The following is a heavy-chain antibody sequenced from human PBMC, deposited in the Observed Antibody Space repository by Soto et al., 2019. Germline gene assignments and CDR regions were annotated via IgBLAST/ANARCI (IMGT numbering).Heavy chain of an antibody. V-gene: IGHV3-23*01. J-gene: IGHJ6*02. CDR2: ISGSGGST. CDR3: AKGGYVATIYYYYGMDV. CDR1: GFTFSSYA. Sequence: AGGSLRLSCAASGFTFSSYAMSWVRQAPGKGLEWVSAISGSGGSTYYADSVKGRFTISRDNSKNILYLQMNSLRAEDTAVYYCAKGGYVATIYYYYGMDVWGQGTTVTVSS. D-gene: IGHD5-12*01.